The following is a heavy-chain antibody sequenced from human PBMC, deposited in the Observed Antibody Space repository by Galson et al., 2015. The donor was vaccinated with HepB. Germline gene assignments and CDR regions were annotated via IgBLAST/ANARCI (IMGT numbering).Heavy chain of an antibody. D-gene: IGHD4/OR15-4a*01. CDR2: TCYRSKWYT. V-gene: IGHV6-1*01. J-gene: IGHJ3*02. CDR3: ARAYSRPWYASDAFDI. CDR1: GDSVSSNSVA. Sequence: CAISGDSVSSNSVAWNWIRQSPSRGLEWLGMTCYRSKWYTDYAVSVKSRITINPDTSNNQFSLQLNSVTPEDTAVYYCARAYSRPWYASDAFDIWGQGTMVTVSS.